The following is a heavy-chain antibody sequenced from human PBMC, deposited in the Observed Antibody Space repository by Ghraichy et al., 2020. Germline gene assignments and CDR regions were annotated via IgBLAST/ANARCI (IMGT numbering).Heavy chain of an antibody. D-gene: IGHD6-13*01. CDR1: GGSISSSSYY. CDR2: IYYSGST. V-gene: IGHV4-39*07. CDR3: ARVPASAAGTSPQFDY. J-gene: IGHJ4*02. Sequence: SETLSLTCTVSGGSISSSSYYWGWIRQPPGKGLEWIGSIYYSGSTYYNPSLKSRVTISVDTSKNQFSLKLSSVTAADTALYYCARVPASAAGTSPQFDYWGQGTLVTVSS.